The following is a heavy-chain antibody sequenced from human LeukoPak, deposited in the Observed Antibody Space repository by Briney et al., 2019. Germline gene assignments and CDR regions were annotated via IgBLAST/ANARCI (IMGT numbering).Heavy chain of an antibody. V-gene: IGHV3-7*03. J-gene: IGHJ3*02. CDR3: ARLHSAVYYGDAFDI. CDR1: GFSFSSYW. Sequence: PGGSLRLSCAVSGFSFSSYWMTWVRQAPGKGLEWAAKIKEDGSEKYYVDSVKGRFTVSRDNVKNSLFLQMNSLRAEDTAAYYCARLHSAVYYGDAFDIWGQGTMVTVSS. D-gene: IGHD3-10*01. CDR2: IKEDGSEK.